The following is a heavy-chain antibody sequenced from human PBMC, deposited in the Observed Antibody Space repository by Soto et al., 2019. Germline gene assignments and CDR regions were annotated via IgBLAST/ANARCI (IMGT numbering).Heavy chain of an antibody. V-gene: IGHV3-23*01. CDR2: ISGSGGST. CDR3: AQAYYDFWSGYRY. CDR1: GFTFSTYA. D-gene: IGHD3-3*01. Sequence: EVQLLESGGGLVQPGGSLRLSCAASGFTFSTYAMSWVRQAPGKGLEWVSAISGSGGSTYYADSVKGRFTISRDNSKNTLYLQMNSLRAEDTAVYYCAQAYYDFWSGYRYWGQGTLVTVSS. J-gene: IGHJ4*02.